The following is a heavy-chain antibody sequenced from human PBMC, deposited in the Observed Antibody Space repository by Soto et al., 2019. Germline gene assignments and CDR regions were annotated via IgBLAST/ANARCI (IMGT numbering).Heavy chain of an antibody. CDR1: GFTFSSYG. D-gene: IGHD6-13*01. V-gene: IGHV3-33*01. Sequence: QVQLVESGGGVVQPGRSLRLSCAASGFTFSSYGMHWVRQAPGKGLEWVAVIWYDGSNKYYADSVKGRFTICRDNSKNALYLQMNSLRAEDTAVYYCAREIFFSTGPYFDYWGQGTLVTVSS. CDR2: IWYDGSNK. J-gene: IGHJ4*02. CDR3: AREIFFSTGPYFDY.